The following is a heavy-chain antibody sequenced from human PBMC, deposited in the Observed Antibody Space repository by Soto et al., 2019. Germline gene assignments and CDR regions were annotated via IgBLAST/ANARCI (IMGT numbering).Heavy chain of an antibody. V-gene: IGHV3-30*18. Sequence: GGSLRLSCAASGFTFNIYGMHWVRQAPDKGLEWVALISYDGSNQYYADSVKGRFTISRDNSKNTLFLQMNSLRADDTAVYYCAKDQASGQGSFDSSGQGTLATVSS. CDR2: ISYDGSNQ. CDR1: GFTFNIYG. CDR3: AKDQASGQGSFDS. J-gene: IGHJ4*02.